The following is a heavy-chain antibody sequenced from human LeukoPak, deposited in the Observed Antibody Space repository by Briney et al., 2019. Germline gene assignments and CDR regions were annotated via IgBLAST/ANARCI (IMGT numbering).Heavy chain of an antibody. CDR3: ASLPMADWLFYT. J-gene: IGHJ5*02. Sequence: SETLSLTCTVSSGSISTSNYYWGWVRQPPGKALEWIGNIFYTGSTYYSPSLKSRVTISLDTSRNQFSLRLNSVTAADTAVYYCASLPMADWLFYTWGQGTLVTVSS. D-gene: IGHD3/OR15-3a*01. V-gene: IGHV4-39*07. CDR1: SGSISTSNYY. CDR2: IFYTGST.